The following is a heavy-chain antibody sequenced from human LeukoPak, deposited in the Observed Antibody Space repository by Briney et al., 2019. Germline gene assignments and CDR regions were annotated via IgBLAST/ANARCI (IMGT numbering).Heavy chain of an antibody. D-gene: IGHD4-17*01. V-gene: IGHV5-51*01. CDR2: IYPGDSDT. CDR3: ARQIIDYGDYGDFDY. CDR1: AYSFTSYW. Sequence: GESLKISCKGSAYSFTSYWIGWVRQMPGKGLEWMGIIYPGDSDTRYSPSFQGQVTISADKSISTAYLQWSSLKASDTAMYYCARQIIDYGDYGDFDYWGQGTLVTVSS. J-gene: IGHJ4*02.